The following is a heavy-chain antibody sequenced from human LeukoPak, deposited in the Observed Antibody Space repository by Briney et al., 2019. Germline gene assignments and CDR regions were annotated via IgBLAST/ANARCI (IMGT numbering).Heavy chain of an antibody. Sequence: SETLSLTCTVSGASISRQYWSWIRQPAGKGLEWIGRLYPSGSTFQNPSLKSRVIISVDKSKNQFSLNLSSVTAADTAVYFCAGDVTLSTGAFDIWGQGTMVTVSS. CDR2: LYPSGST. CDR3: AGDVTLSTGAFDI. CDR1: GASISRQY. V-gene: IGHV4-4*07. J-gene: IGHJ3*02. D-gene: IGHD4-17*01.